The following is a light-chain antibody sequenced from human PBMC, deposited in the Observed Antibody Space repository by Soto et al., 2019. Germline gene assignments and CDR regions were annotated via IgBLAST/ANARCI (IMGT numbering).Light chain of an antibody. CDR1: QSVPKNY. CDR2: GPS. V-gene: IGKV3-20*01. Sequence: EIVLTQSPGTLSLSPGERATLSCRASQSVPKNYLAWYQQKPGQAPRLLIYGPSSRATGIPDRFSGSGCGTDFTLSISRLEPEDFAVYYCHQYATSPQTFGQGTKVEIK. J-gene: IGKJ1*01. CDR3: HQYATSPQT.